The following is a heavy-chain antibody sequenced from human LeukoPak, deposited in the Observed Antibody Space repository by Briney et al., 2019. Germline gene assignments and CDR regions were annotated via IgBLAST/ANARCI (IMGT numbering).Heavy chain of an antibody. CDR2: IIPIFGTA. V-gene: IGHV1-69*13. CDR3: ARGTDYGDPFDY. D-gene: IGHD4-17*01. J-gene: IGHJ4*02. CDR1: GGTFSSYA. Sequence: SVKVSCKASGGTFSSYAISWVRQAPGQGLEWMGGIIPIFGTANYAQKFQGRVTITADESTSTAYMEPSSLRSEDTAVYYCARGTDYGDPFDYWGQGTLVTVSS.